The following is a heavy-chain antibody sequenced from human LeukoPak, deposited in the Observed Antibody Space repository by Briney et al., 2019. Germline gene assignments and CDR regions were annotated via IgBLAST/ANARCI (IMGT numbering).Heavy chain of an antibody. CDR1: GGTFSSYA. V-gene: IGHV1-18*01. J-gene: IGHJ6*02. CDR3: ARDLRRQIAAAGEQTRYGMDV. Sequence: ASVKVSCKASGGTFSSYAISWVRQAPGQGLEWMGWISAYNGNTNYAQKLQGRVTMTTDTSTSTAYMELRSLRSDDTAVYYCARDLRRQIAAAGEQTRYGMDVWGQGTTVTVSS. D-gene: IGHD6-13*01. CDR2: ISAYNGNT.